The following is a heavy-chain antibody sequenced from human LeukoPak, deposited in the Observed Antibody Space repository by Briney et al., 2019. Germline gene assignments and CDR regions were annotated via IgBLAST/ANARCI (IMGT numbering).Heavy chain of an antibody. V-gene: IGHV4-61*02. CDR3: ARQTIAAAGSGWFDP. CDR1: GGSISSGSYY. J-gene: IGHJ5*02. CDR2: IYTSGST. Sequence: PSETLSLTCTVSGGSISSGSYYWRWIRQPAGKGLEWIGRIYTSGSTNYNPSLKSRVTISVDTSKNQFPLKLSSVTAADTAVYYCARQTIAAAGSGWFDPWGQGTLVTVSS. D-gene: IGHD6-13*01.